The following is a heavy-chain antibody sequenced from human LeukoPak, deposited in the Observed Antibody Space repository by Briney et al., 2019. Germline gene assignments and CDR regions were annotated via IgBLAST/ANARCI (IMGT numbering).Heavy chain of an antibody. D-gene: IGHD3-10*01. Sequence: GESLQISCAASGFTFDDYGMSWVRQAPGKGLEWVSGINWNGGSTGYADSVKGRFTISRDNAKNSLYLQMNSLRAEDTALYYCASLRFGEDDAFDIWGQGTMVTVSS. J-gene: IGHJ3*02. V-gene: IGHV3-20*04. CDR3: ASLRFGEDDAFDI. CDR2: INWNGGST. CDR1: GFTFDDYG.